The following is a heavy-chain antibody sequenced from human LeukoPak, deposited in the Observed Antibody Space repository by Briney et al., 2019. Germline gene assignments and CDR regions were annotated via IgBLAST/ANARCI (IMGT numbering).Heavy chain of an antibody. J-gene: IGHJ4*02. CDR1: GFKFDDFG. CDR2: LNWNAAST. Sequence: GSLRLSCSTSGFKFDDFGMHWIRQIPGKGLEWVSGLNWNAASTDYADSVKDRCTISRDNAKNTLYLQMNSLRAEDTAVYYCARSGSSGWYRYWGQGTLVTVSS. V-gene: IGHV3-20*04. CDR3: ARSGSSGWYRY. D-gene: IGHD6-19*01.